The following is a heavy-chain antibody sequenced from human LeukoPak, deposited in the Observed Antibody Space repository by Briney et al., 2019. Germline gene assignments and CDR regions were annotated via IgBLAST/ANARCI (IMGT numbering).Heavy chain of an antibody. CDR2: IYYSGST. J-gene: IGHJ6*03. Sequence: SETLSLTCTVSGGSISSYYWSWIRQPPGKGLEWIGYIYYSGSTNYNPSLKSRVTISVDTSKNQFSLKLSSVTAADTAVYYCARGPRITIFGVVGYYMDVWGKGTTVTVSS. CDR1: GGSISSYY. V-gene: IGHV4-59*12. CDR3: ARGPRITIFGVVGYYMDV. D-gene: IGHD3-3*01.